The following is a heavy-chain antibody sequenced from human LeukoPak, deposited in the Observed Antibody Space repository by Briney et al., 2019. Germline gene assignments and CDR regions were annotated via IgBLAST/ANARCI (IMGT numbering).Heavy chain of an antibody. V-gene: IGHV3-7*01. CDR1: GFTFSSYW. Sequence: GGSPRLSCAASGFTFSSYWMSWVRLAPGKGLEWVANIKQDGSEIDSVDSMKGRFTISRDNAKNSVYLQMNSLRAEDTALYYCARIGYSSSSFDYWGQGTLVTVSS. D-gene: IGHD6-6*01. CDR2: IKQDGSEI. CDR3: ARIGYSSSSFDY. J-gene: IGHJ4*02.